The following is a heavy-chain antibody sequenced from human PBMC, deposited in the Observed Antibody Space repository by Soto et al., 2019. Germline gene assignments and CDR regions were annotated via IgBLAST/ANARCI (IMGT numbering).Heavy chain of an antibody. CDR2: ISDDESSK. CDR1: GCPFSGYG. D-gene: IGHD6-13*01. Sequence: GGPLRLPCAASGCPFSGYGMRWILQAQGKGLEWVAVISDDESSKYYADSVKGRFTISRDNSENTLYLQMDSLRTEDTAVYYCARGGWSSSWDDAFDIWGQGTMGTGSS. V-gene: IGHV3-30*04. J-gene: IGHJ3*02. CDR3: ARGGWSSSWDDAFDI.